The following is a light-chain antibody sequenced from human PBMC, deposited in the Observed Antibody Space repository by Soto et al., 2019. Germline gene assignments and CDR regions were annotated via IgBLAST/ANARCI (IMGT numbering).Light chain of an antibody. CDR3: SSYTSSSTLVV. Sequence: QSVLTQPASVSGSPGQSITISCTGTSSDVGGYNYVSWYQQHPGKAPKLMIYDVSNRPSGVSNRFSGSKSVNTASLTISGLQAEDEADYYCSSYTSSSTLVVFGTGTKLTVL. V-gene: IGLV2-14*01. J-gene: IGLJ1*01. CDR2: DVS. CDR1: SSDVGGYNY.